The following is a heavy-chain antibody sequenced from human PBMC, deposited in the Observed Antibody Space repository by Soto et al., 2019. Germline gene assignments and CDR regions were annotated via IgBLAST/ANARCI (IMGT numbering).Heavy chain of an antibody. Sequence: PSQTLSLTCAISGDSVSSNSAAWNWIRQSPSRGLEWLGRTYYRSKWYNDYAVSVKSRITINPDTSKNQFSLQLNSVTPEDTAVYYCARGPGYSSGWSAGGYYYYGMDVWGQGTTVTVSS. D-gene: IGHD6-19*01. CDR1: GDSVSSNSAA. CDR3: ARGPGYSSGWSAGGYYYYGMDV. V-gene: IGHV6-1*01. CDR2: TYYRSKWYN. J-gene: IGHJ6*02.